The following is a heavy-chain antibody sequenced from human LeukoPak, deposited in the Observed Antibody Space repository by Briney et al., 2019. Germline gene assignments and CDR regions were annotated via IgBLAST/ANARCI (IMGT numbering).Heavy chain of an antibody. Sequence: SETLSLTCTVSGGSISSYYWSWIRQPAGKGLEWIGRIYTSGSTNYNPSLKSRVTMSVDTSKNQFSLKLSSVTAADTAVYYCARIGGGGGYSGYDWPYYFDYWGQGTLVTVSS. CDR3: ARIGGGGGYSGYDWPYYFDY. D-gene: IGHD5-12*01. J-gene: IGHJ4*02. CDR1: GGSISSYY. CDR2: IYTSGST. V-gene: IGHV4-4*07.